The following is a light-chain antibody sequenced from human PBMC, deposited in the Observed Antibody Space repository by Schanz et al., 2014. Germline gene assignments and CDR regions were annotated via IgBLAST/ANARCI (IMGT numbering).Light chain of an antibody. Sequence: SSELTQPPSVSVSPGQTARITCSADPLPKKYAYWYQQKPGQAPVLVIYKDTQRPSGIPERFSGSNSGNTASLTVSGLQAEDEADYYCCSYAGSTNLRFGGGTKLTVL. CDR3: CSYAGSTNLR. J-gene: IGLJ3*02. CDR2: KDT. V-gene: IGLV3-25*02. CDR1: PLPKKY.